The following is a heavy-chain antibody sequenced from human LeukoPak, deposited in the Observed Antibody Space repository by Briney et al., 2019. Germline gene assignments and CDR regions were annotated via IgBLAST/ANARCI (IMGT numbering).Heavy chain of an antibody. CDR1: GFMLSSTW. J-gene: IGHJ4*02. Sequence: GGSLRLSCAASGFMLSSTWMHWVRQAPGKGLVWVSRINNDATSTSYADSVRGRFTISRDDAKNTMYLQMNSLRAEDTAMYYCVRGSPGYSSSWHAYWGQGTLVTVSS. CDR3: VRGSPGYSSSWHAY. CDR2: INNDATST. D-gene: IGHD6-13*01. V-gene: IGHV3-74*01.